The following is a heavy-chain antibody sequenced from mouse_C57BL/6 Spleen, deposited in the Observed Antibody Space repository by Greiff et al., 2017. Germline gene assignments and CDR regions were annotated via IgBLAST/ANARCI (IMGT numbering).Heavy chain of an antibody. CDR2: IYPGSGST. V-gene: IGHV1-55*01. CDR1: GYTFTSYW. CDR3: ARKTHYYGSSYWYFDV. D-gene: IGHD1-1*01. Sequence: VQLQQPGAELVKPGASVKMSCKASGYTFTSYWITWVKQRPGQGLEWIGDIYPGSGSTNYNEKFKSKATLTVDTSSSTAYMQLSSLTSEDSAVYYCARKTHYYGSSYWYFDVWGTGTTVTVSS. J-gene: IGHJ1*03.